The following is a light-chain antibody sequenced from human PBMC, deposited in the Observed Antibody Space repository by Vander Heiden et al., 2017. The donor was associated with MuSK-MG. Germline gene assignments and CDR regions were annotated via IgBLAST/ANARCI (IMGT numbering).Light chain of an antibody. J-gene: IGKJ3*01. Sequence: DIQMTQSPSSLSASVGDRVTITCQASQDISNYLNWYQQKPGKAPKLLIYDASNLETGVPSRFSGSGSGTDFTVTISSLQPEDIATYYCQQDDNLPFTFGHGTKVDIK. CDR3: QQDDNLPFT. V-gene: IGKV1-33*01. CDR2: DAS. CDR1: QDISNY.